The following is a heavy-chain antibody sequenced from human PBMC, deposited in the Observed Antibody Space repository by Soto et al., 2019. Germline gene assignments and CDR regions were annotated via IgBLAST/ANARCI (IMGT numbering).Heavy chain of an antibody. J-gene: IGHJ4*02. CDR3: ARNSGSKLGPRTAGEGH. D-gene: IGHD7-27*01. Sequence: EVQLVESGGALVQPGGSLRLSCAASGFTVSNNYMSWVRQAPGKGLEWVSLIYSGGTTSYADSVKGRFTISRDRSKNTLNPQMNSLRAEDTAVYYCARNSGSKLGPRTAGEGHWGQGTLVTVSS. CDR2: IYSGGTT. CDR1: GFTVSNNY. V-gene: IGHV3-66*01.